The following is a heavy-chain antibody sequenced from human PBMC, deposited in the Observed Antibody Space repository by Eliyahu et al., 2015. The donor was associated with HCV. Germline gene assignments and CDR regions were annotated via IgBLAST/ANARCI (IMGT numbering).Heavy chain of an antibody. CDR3: TSPMIVPWDNAFDI. V-gene: IGHV3-49*05. CDR2: IRSKAYGGTT. J-gene: IGHJ3*02. CDR1: GFTXXDYA. Sequence: EVQLVESGGGLVKPGRSXRLSCTASGFTXXDYAMXWFRQAPGKGLEWVGFIRSKAYGGTTEYAASVKGRFTISRDDSKSIAYLQMNSLKTEDTAVYYCTSPMIVPWDNAFDIWGQGTMVTVSS. D-gene: IGHD3-22*01.